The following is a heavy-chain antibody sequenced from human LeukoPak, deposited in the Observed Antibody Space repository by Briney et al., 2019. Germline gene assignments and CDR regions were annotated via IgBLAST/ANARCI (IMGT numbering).Heavy chain of an antibody. V-gene: IGHV4-34*01. Sequence: PSETLSLTCAVYGGSFSGYYWSWIRQPPGKGLEWIGEINHSGSTNYNPSLKSRVTISVDTSKNQFSLNLTSVTATDTAVYYCARGGLGGITAYSNYLFDYWGQGTLVTVSP. CDR2: INHSGST. J-gene: IGHJ4*02. CDR1: GGSFSGYY. CDR3: ARGGLGGITAYSNYLFDY. D-gene: IGHD4-11*01.